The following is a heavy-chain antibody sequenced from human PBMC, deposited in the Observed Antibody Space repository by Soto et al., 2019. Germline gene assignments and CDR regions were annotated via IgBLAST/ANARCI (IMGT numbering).Heavy chain of an antibody. CDR1: GFTFRGYP. Sequence: RLSCAASGFTFRGYPMSWVRQAPGQGLEWVSSIGVSGGATYYADSVKGRFTISRDNSQNTLFLQMSSLRAEHTAVYYCAKDWGTFDYWGQGALDTVSS. V-gene: IGHV3-23*01. CDR2: IGVSGGAT. CDR3: AKDWGTFDY. J-gene: IGHJ4*02. D-gene: IGHD7-27*01.